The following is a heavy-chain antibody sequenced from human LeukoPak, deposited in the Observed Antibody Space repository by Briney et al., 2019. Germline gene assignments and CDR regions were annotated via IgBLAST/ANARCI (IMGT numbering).Heavy chain of an antibody. CDR2: IYHSGST. CDR1: GGSFNRTNW. V-gene: IGHV4-4*02. Sequence: KASGTLSLTCAVSGGSFNRTNWWSWVRQPPGKGLEWIGSIYHSGSTYYNPSLKSRVTISVDTSKNQFSLQLNSVTPEDTAVYYCARDSVRHSSGYDAFDIWGQGTMVTVSS. CDR3: ARDSVRHSSGYDAFDI. J-gene: IGHJ3*02. D-gene: IGHD3-22*01.